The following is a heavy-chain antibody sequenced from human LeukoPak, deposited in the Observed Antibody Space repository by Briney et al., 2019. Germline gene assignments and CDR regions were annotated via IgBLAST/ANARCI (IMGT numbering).Heavy chain of an antibody. CDR3: AREEVRRAVAGYFDY. J-gene: IGHJ4*02. Sequence: GASVKVFCKASGYSFSSYGISWVRQAPGQGLEWMGWISGYNGNTNYAQKLQGRVTMTTDTSTSTAYMELRSLRSDDTAVYYCAREEVRRAVAGYFDYWGQGTLVTVSS. D-gene: IGHD6-19*01. CDR1: GYSFSSYG. V-gene: IGHV1-18*01. CDR2: ISGYNGNT.